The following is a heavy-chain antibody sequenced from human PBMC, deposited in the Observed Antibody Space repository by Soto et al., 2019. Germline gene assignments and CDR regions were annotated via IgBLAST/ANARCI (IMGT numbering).Heavy chain of an antibody. CDR1: GSSISSGGYS. Sequence: SETLSLTCAVSGSSISSGGYSWSWIRQPPGKGLEWIGYIYHSGSTYYNPSFKSRVTISVDRSKNQFSLKLSSVTAADTAVYYCARGGIAAAGRRNNWFDPWGQGTLVTVSS. V-gene: IGHV4-30-2*01. CDR2: IYHSGST. D-gene: IGHD6-13*01. CDR3: ARGGIAAAGRRNNWFDP. J-gene: IGHJ5*02.